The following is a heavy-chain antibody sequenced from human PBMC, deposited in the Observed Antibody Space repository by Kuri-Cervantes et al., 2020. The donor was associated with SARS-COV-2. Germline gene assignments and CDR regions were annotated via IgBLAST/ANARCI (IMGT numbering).Heavy chain of an antibody. CDR3: AKIFSPGDY. D-gene: IGHD3-3*01. CDR1: GFTFSSYA. CDR2: ISYDGSNK. J-gene: IGHJ4*02. V-gene: IGHV3-30*18. Sequence: GESLKLSCAASGFTFSSYAMHWVRQAPGKGLEWVAVISYDGSNKYYADSVKGRFTISRDNSKNTLYLQMNSLRAEDTAVYYCAKIFSPGDYWGQGTLVTVSS.